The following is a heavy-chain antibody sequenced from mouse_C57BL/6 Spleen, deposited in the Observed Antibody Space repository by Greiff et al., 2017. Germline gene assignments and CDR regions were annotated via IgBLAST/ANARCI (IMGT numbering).Heavy chain of an antibody. V-gene: IGHV1-82*01. CDR2: IYPGDGDT. CDR1: GYAFSSSW. J-gene: IGHJ3*01. D-gene: IGHD2-3*01. CDR3: ASSDDGYYEAWFAY. Sequence: QVQLQQSGPELVKPGASVKISCKASGYAFSSSWMNWVKQRPGKGLEWIGRIYPGDGDTNYNGKFKGKATLTADKSSSTAYMQLSSLTFEDSAVDVCASSDDGYYEAWFAYWGQGTLVTVSA.